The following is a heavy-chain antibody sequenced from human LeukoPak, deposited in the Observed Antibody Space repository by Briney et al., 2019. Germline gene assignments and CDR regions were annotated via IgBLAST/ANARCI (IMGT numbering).Heavy chain of an antibody. CDR1: GFTFSDFA. J-gene: IGHJ4*02. D-gene: IGHD5-12*01. CDR3: TKDGLRGYDFDY. CDR2: ISNRGGST. V-gene: IGHV3-23*01. Sequence: PWGSLRLSCAASGFTFSDFAMSWVRLAPGQGLKWVSTISNRGGSTNFADSVRGRFTISRDNFKNTLYLQMNSLRADDTALYYCTKDGLRGYDFDYWGQGVLVTVSS.